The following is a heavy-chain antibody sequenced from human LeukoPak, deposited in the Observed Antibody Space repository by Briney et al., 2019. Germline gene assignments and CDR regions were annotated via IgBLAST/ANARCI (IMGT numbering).Heavy chain of an antibody. CDR3: AKGLKTGVGPYMGYHYYMDV. J-gene: IGHJ6*03. CDR2: VNDNGAAT. D-gene: IGHD3-16*01. Sequence: GALRLSCAASGFTLSNYAMSWVRPAPGKGLKWVATVNDNGAATYYADSVKGRFTISRDNSYNTVSLQMNGLRDEDTGVYYCAKGLKTGVGPYMGYHYYMDVWGKGATVTVSS. CDR1: GFTLSNYA. V-gene: IGHV3-23*01.